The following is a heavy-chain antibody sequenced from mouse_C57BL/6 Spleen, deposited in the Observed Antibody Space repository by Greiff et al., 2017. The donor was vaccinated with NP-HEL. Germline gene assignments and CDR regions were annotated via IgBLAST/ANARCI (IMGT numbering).Heavy chain of an antibody. Sequence: VQVVESGPGLVQPSQSLSITCTVSGFSLTSYGVHWVRQSPGKGLEWLGVIWSGGSTDYNAAFISRLSISKDNSKSQVFFKMNSLQADDTAIYYCARNDYDGAYWGQGTLVTVSA. CDR1: GFSLTSYG. D-gene: IGHD2-4*01. CDR2: IWSGGST. CDR3: ARNDYDGAY. J-gene: IGHJ3*01. V-gene: IGHV2-2*01.